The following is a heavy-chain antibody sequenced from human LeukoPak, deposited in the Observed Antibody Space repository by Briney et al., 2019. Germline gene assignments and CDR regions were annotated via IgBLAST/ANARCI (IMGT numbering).Heavy chain of an antibody. CDR1: GFTFSDYY. J-gene: IGHJ6*02. Sequence: GGSLRLSCAASGFTFSDYYMSWIRQAPGKGLEWVSYISSSGSTIYYADSVKGRFTISRDNAKNSLYLQMNSLRAEDTAVYYCARDTRDPLRYGSGTHYYGMDVWGQGTTVTVSS. V-gene: IGHV3-11*01. CDR2: ISSSGSTI. D-gene: IGHD3-10*01. CDR3: ARDTRDPLRYGSGTHYYGMDV.